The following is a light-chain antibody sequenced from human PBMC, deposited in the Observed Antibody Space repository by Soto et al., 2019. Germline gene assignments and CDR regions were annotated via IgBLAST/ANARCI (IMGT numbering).Light chain of an antibody. CDR2: GNS. CDR1: SSNIGAGYD. Sequence: QSVLTQPPSVSGAPGQRVTISCTGSSSNIGAGYDVHWYQQLPGTAPKLLIYGNSHRPSGVPDRFSGSKSGTSASLAITGLQTEDEADYYCQSEDISLSGFVFGTGTKLTVL. V-gene: IGLV1-40*01. CDR3: QSEDISLSGFV. J-gene: IGLJ1*01.